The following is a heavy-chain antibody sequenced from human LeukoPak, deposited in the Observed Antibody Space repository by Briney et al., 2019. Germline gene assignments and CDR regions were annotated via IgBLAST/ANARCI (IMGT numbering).Heavy chain of an antibody. CDR2: INHSGST. CDR1: GGSFSGYY. D-gene: IGHD1-26*01. Sequence: SETLSLTCAVYGGSFSGYYWNWIRQPPGKGLEWIGEINHSGSTNYIPSLKSRVTISVDTSKNQFSLKLSSVAAADTAVYYCARGSKMLGYNWFDPWGQGTLVTVSS. J-gene: IGHJ5*02. CDR3: ARGSKMLGYNWFDP. V-gene: IGHV4-34*01.